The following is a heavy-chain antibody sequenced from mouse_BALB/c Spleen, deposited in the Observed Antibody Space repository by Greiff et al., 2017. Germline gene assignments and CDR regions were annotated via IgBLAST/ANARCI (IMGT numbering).Heavy chain of an antibody. Sequence: EVKVEESGGGLVKPGGSLKLSCAASGFTFSSYAMSWVRQSPEKRLEWVAEISSGGSYTYYPDTVTGRFTISRDNAKNTLYLEMSSLRSEDTAMYNCARGGYRYDGASWFAYWGQGTLVTVSA. CDR2: ISSGGSYT. CDR3: ARGGYRYDGASWFAY. CDR1: GFTFSSYA. J-gene: IGHJ3*01. V-gene: IGHV5-9-4*01. D-gene: IGHD2-14*01.